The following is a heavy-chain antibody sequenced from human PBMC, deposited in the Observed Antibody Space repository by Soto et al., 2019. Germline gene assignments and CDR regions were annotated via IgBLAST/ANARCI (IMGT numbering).Heavy chain of an antibody. Sequence: GGSLRLSCTASGLTFSISWMTWVRQAPGEGLEWVSNINPAGNVQHYADSVKERFTISRDNAKNSLFLQMSGLRVEDTAVYYCATANTPYALDMWGQGTMVTVSS. CDR3: ATANTPYALDM. V-gene: IGHV3-7*01. CDR2: INPAGNVQ. J-gene: IGHJ3*02. CDR1: GLTFSISW.